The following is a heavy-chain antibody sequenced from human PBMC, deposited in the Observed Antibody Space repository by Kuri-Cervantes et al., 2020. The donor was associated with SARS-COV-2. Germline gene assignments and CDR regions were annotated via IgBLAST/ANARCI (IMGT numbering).Heavy chain of an antibody. CDR2: ISGSGGRT. Sequence: GESLKISCAASGFTFRSYAMSWVRQAPGKGLEWVSAISGSGGRTYYADPVKGRFTISRDNSKNTLYLQMNSLRAEDTAVYYCAKEGFFYGSGRHFDYWGQGTLVTVSS. J-gene: IGHJ4*02. CDR1: GFTFRSYA. V-gene: IGHV3-23*01. D-gene: IGHD3-10*01. CDR3: AKEGFFYGSGRHFDY.